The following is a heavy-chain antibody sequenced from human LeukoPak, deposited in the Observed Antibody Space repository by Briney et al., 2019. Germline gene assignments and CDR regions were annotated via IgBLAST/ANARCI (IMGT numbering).Heavy chain of an antibody. V-gene: IGHV3-13*01. D-gene: IGHD3/OR15-3a*01. J-gene: IGHJ6*02. CDR2: LGSAGDK. Sequence: GGTLRLSCAASGFTLSAHDIHWVRQAIGKGLDWVSGLGSAGDKYHAGSERGRFTISREDAENSVYLQMNGLRPEDTAIYYCARAKRETSTRPWTSGMDVWGQGTRVTVSS. CDR1: GFTLSAHD. CDR3: ARAKRETSTRPWTSGMDV.